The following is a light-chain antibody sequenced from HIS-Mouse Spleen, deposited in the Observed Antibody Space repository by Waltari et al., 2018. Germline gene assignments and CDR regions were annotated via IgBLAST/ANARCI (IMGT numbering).Light chain of an antibody. V-gene: IGLV3-19*01. Sequence: SSELTQDPAVSVALGQTVRITCQGDSLRSYYASWYQQKPGQAPVLVIYGKNNRPSGIPDPLSGSSSGHTASLTITGAQAEDEADYYCNSRDSSGNHVVFGGGTKLTVL. J-gene: IGLJ2*01. CDR3: NSRDSSGNHVV. CDR1: SLRSYY. CDR2: GKN.